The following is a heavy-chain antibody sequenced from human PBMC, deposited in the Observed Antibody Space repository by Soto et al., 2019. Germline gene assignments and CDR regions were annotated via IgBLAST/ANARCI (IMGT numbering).Heavy chain of an antibody. CDR2: INPKRGDT. CDR1: GYTFTDYF. D-gene: IGHD3-10*01. Sequence: RASVKVSCKASGYTFTDYFVHWVRQAPGQGLEWMGYINPKRGDTKFAPKFQGRVTLTRDTSITTAYMDLRRLTSDDTAVYYCASWSGASGSYTAFTSWGQGTLLTVSS. CDR3: ASWSGASGSYTAFTS. V-gene: IGHV1-2*02. J-gene: IGHJ5*02.